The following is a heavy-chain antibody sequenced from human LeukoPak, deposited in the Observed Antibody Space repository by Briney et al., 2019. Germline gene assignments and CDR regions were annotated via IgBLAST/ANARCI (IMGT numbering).Heavy chain of an antibody. CDR2: IYSGGST. V-gene: IGHV3-53*01. CDR3: ARLLTSNAFDP. Sequence: PGGSLRLSCAASGFTVSSNYMSWARQAPGKGLEWVSVIYSGGSTYYADSVKGRFTISRDNSKNTLYLQMNSLRAEDTAVYYCARLLTSNAFDPWGQGTLVTVSS. D-gene: IGHD2-15*01. CDR1: GFTVSSNY. J-gene: IGHJ5*02.